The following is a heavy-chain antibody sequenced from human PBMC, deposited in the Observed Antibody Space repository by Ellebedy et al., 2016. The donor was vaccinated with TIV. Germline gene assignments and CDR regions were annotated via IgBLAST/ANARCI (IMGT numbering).Heavy chain of an antibody. D-gene: IGHD2-21*02. CDR1: GFTLSYYW. Sequence: GESLKISCAASGFTLSYYWMHWVRQAPGKGLVWVSRMSSDGSRTIYADSVNGRFTISRDNAKNTLYLEMKSLRAEDTAVYYCARGLYCGTDCKDAFDIWGQGTMVTVSS. J-gene: IGHJ3*02. CDR3: ARGLYCGTDCKDAFDI. V-gene: IGHV3-74*01. CDR2: MSSDGSRT.